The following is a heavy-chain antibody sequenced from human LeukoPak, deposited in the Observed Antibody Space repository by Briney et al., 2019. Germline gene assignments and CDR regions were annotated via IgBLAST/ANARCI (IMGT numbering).Heavy chain of an antibody. CDR3: ARGADYHILTGPYDY. Sequence: GGSLRLSCAASGFTLSTYTMNWVRQAPGKGLEWVSSISSSSSYMCYVDSVKGRFTISRDNAKNSLSLQMNSLRAEDTAVYYCARGADYHILTGPYDYWGQGTLVTVSS. V-gene: IGHV3-21*01. CDR1: GFTLSTYT. CDR2: ISSSSSYM. D-gene: IGHD3-9*01. J-gene: IGHJ4*02.